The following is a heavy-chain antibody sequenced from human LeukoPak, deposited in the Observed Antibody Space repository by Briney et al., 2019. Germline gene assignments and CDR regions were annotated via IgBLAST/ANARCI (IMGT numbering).Heavy chain of an antibody. J-gene: IGHJ4*02. CDR3: TRLPYSGSYHGNY. Sequence: GGSLKLSCAASGFTFSGSAMHWVRQASGKGLEWVGRIRSKANSYATAYAASVKGRFTISRDDSKSTAYLQMNSLKTEDTAVYYCTRLPYSGSYHGNYWGQGTLVTVSS. CDR2: IRSKANSYAT. D-gene: IGHD1-26*01. CDR1: GFTFSGSA. V-gene: IGHV3-73*01.